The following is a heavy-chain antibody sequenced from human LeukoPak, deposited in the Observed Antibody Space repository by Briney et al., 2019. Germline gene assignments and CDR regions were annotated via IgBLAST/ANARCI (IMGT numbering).Heavy chain of an antibody. CDR1: GFIFSTYA. V-gene: IGHV3-30-3*01. Sequence: SGGSLRLSCATSGFIFSTYAMHWVRQAPGKGLEWLAGISFDGSNKYYADSVKGRFIISRDNSKDTLHLQMDSLRGGDTAVYFCARDPAVAGDDAFDIWGQGTMVAVSS. CDR2: ISFDGSNK. J-gene: IGHJ3*02. CDR3: ARDPAVAGDDAFDI. D-gene: IGHD6-19*01.